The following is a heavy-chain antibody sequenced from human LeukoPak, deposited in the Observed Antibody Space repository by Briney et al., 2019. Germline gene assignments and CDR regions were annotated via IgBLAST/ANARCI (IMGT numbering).Heavy chain of an antibody. V-gene: IGHV4-31*03. CDR1: GVSISSGGYY. CDR3: ARAPYSGYGYFDY. CDR2: IYYSGSA. D-gene: IGHD5-12*01. Sequence: SQTLSLTCTVSGVSISSGGYYWRWIRQHPGKGLEWIGYIYYSGSAYYNPSLKSRVTISVDTSKNQFSLKLSSVTAADTAVYYCARAPYSGYGYFDYWGQGTLVTVSS. J-gene: IGHJ4*02.